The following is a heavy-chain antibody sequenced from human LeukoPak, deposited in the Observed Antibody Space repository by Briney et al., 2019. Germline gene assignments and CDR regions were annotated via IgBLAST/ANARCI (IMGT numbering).Heavy chain of an antibody. D-gene: IGHD6-19*01. CDR1: GFTFNTHW. Sequence: GGSLRLSCAASGFTFNTHWMTWVRQAPGKGLEWVATIQPDGSEKYYLDSVKGRFTISRDNARDSLYLQMNSLRDDDTSIYYCARDASALYWGRGTLVTVSS. CDR3: ARDASALY. CDR2: IQPDGSEK. V-gene: IGHV3-7*01. J-gene: IGHJ4*02.